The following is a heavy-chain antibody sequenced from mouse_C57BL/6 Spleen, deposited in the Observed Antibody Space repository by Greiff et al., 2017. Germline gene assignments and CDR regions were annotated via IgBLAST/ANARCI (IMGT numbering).Heavy chain of an antibody. D-gene: IGHD2-4*01. Sequence: DVMLVKSGGGLVKPGGSLKLSCAASGFTFSSYTMSWVRQTPEKRLEWVATISGGGGNTYYPDSVKGRFTISRDNAKNTLYLQMSGLRSEGTALYDDARHDDYDRYCFDYWGQGTTLTVSS. CDR3: ARHDDYDRYCFDY. CDR1: GFTFSSYT. J-gene: IGHJ2*01. CDR2: ISGGGGNT. V-gene: IGHV5-9*01.